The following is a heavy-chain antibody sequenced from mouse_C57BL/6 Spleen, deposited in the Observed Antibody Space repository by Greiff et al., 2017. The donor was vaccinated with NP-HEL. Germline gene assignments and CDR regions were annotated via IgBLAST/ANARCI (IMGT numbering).Heavy chain of an antibody. V-gene: IGHV1-15*01. Sequence: QVQLKQSGAELVRPGASVTLSCKASGYTFTDYEMHWVKQTPVHGLEWIGAIDPETGGTAYNQKFKGKAILTADKSSSTAYMELRSLTSEDSAVYYCTRWYYGSSYLYYFDYWGQGTTLTVSS. CDR1: GYTFTDYE. CDR3: TRWYYGSSYLYYFDY. J-gene: IGHJ2*01. CDR2: IDPETGGT. D-gene: IGHD1-1*01.